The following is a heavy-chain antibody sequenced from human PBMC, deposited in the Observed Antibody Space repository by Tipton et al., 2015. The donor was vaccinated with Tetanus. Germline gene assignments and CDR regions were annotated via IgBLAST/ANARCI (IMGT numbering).Heavy chain of an antibody. CDR1: GFTFSSYA. CDR3: ARESYYDSSGYATYAFDI. CDR2: ISYDGSNK. V-gene: IGHV3-30*04. D-gene: IGHD3-22*01. Sequence: AVSGFTFSSYAMHWVRQAPGKGLEWVAVISYDGSNKYYADSVKGRFTISRDNSKNTLYLQMNSLRAEDTAVYYCARESYYDSSGYATYAFDIWGQGTMVAVSS. J-gene: IGHJ3*02.